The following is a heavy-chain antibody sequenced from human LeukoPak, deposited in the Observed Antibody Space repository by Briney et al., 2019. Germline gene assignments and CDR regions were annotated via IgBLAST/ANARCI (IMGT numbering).Heavy chain of an antibody. Sequence: NPSETLSLTCTVSGGSISSHYWSWIRQPPGKGLEWVGYIYYSGSTNYNPSLKSRVTMSVDMSKNQFSLNLNSVTAADTAVYYCARGRTAVDYWGQGTLVTVSS. V-gene: IGHV4-59*11. CDR3: ARGRTAVDY. CDR2: IYYSGST. J-gene: IGHJ4*02. CDR1: GGSISSHY. D-gene: IGHD2-21*02.